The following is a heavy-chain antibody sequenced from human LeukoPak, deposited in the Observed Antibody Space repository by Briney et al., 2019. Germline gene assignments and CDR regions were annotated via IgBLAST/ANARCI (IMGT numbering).Heavy chain of an antibody. CDR1: GFTFSSYW. CDR2: IKQDGSEK. V-gene: IGHV3-7*05. Sequence: GESLKISCAASGFTFSSYWMSWVRQAPGKGLEWVANIKQDGSEKKYVDSVKGRFTISRDNAKNSLYLQIGSLGAEDTAVYYCARASGSYLLDYWGQGTLVTVSS. D-gene: IGHD1-26*01. J-gene: IGHJ4*02. CDR3: ARASGSYLLDY.